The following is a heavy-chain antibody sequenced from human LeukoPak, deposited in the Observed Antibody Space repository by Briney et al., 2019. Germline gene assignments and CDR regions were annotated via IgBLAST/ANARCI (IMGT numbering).Heavy chain of an antibody. D-gene: IGHD3-3*01. V-gene: IGHV3-13*01. J-gene: IGHJ3*02. CDR1: GFTLSSYA. CDR3: ARVSTIFGVVIPYDAFDI. Sequence: QSGGSLRLSCAASGFTLSSYAMHWVRQPAGKGLEWVSAIGTAGDTFYPGSVKGRFTISRENAKKSLFLQMNSLRAEDTAVYYCARVSTIFGVVIPYDAFDIWGQGTMVTVSS. CDR2: IGTAGDT.